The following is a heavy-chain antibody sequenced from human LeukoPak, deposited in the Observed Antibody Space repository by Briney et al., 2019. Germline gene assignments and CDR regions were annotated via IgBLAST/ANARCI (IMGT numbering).Heavy chain of an antibody. J-gene: IGHJ4*02. Sequence: GGSLRLSCAASGFTFSSYAMSWVRQAPGKGLKWVSAISGSGGSTYYADSVKGRSTISRDNSKNTLYLQMNSLRAEDTAVYYCAKDLRGRYSSSWYYFDYWGQGTLVTVSS. CDR2: ISGSGGST. D-gene: IGHD6-13*01. CDR1: GFTFSSYA. V-gene: IGHV3-23*01. CDR3: AKDLRGRYSSSWYYFDY.